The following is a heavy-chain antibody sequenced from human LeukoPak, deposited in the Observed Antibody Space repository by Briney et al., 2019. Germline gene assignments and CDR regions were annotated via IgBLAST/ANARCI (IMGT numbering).Heavy chain of an antibody. Sequence: PGGSLRLSCAASGFTFSSYAMTWVRQAPGKGLEWVSSISVNGGTTYYADSVKGRFTISRDSSKNTLYLQMNSLRAEDTAVYYCVKAPYCSGGSCWYYFDYWGQGTLVTVSS. CDR2: ISVNGGTT. D-gene: IGHD2-15*01. J-gene: IGHJ4*02. CDR3: VKAPYCSGGSCWYYFDY. V-gene: IGHV3-23*01. CDR1: GFTFSSYA.